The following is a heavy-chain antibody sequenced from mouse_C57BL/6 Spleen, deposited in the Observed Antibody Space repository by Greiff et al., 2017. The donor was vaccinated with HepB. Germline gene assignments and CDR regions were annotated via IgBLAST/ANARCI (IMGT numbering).Heavy chain of an antibody. CDR2: IRLKSDNYAT. J-gene: IGHJ1*03. D-gene: IGHD1-1*01. V-gene: IGHV6-3*01. Sequence: EVKLEESGGGLVQPGGSMKLSCVASGFTFSNYWMNWVRQSPEKGLEWVAQIRLKSDNYATHYAESVKGRFTISRDDSKSSVYLQMNNLRAEDTGIYYCTRTPSTVVATDWYFDVWGTGTTVTVSS. CDR1: GFTFSNYW. CDR3: TRTPSTVVATDWYFDV.